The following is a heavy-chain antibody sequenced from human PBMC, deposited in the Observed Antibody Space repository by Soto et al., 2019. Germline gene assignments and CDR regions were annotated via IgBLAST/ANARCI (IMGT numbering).Heavy chain of an antibody. V-gene: IGHV4-30-2*01. CDR3: ARFREAIGGMDV. J-gene: IGHJ6*02. CDR1: GGSLRSGGYS. Sequence: RLCRTCPVSGGSLRSGGYSWSWIRQPPGKGLEWMGYIYHSGSTYYNPSLKSRVTISVDRSKNQFSLKLSSVTAADTAVYYCARFREAIGGMDVWGQGTTVTVYS. CDR2: IYHSGST.